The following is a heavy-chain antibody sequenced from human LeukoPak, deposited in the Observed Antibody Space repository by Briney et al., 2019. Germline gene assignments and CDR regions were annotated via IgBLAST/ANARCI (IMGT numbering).Heavy chain of an antibody. J-gene: IGHJ4*02. D-gene: IGHD3-22*01. V-gene: IGHV3-23*01. CDR1: GFTFSSYA. CDR2: ISNSGAST. CDR3: AKSLAAEGYYYDSSGYLN. Sequence: GGSLRLSCAASGFTFSSYAMSWVRQAPGKGLEWVSAISNSGASTYHADSVKGRFTISRDNSKNTLSLQMNSLRAEDTAVYYCAKSLAAEGYYYDSSGYLNWGQGTLVTVSS.